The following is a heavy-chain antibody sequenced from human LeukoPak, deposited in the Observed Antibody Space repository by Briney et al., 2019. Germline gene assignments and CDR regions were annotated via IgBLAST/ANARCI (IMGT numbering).Heavy chain of an antibody. V-gene: IGHV5-51*01. CDR1: GYSFTNYW. D-gene: IGHD1-26*01. Sequence: GESLKISCKGSGYSFTNYWIGWVRHMPGKGLKWMGIIYPGDSDARYSPSFQGQVTISADKSISTAYLQLSSLKASDTAMYYCARRRDLYSGSYYPFDYWGQGTLVTVSS. J-gene: IGHJ4*02. CDR2: IYPGDSDA. CDR3: ARRRDLYSGSYYPFDY.